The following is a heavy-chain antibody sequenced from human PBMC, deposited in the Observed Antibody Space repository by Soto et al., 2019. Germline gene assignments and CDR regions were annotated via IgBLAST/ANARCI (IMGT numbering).Heavy chain of an antibody. J-gene: IGHJ6*02. CDR2: IKSKTDGGTT. Sequence: GGSLRLSCAASGFTFSNAWMSWVRQAPGKGLEWVGRIKSKTDGGTTDYAAPVKGRFTISRDDSKNTLYLQMNSLKPEDTAVYYCTTGLSVHYYYGMDVWGQGTTVTVSS. CDR3: TTGLSVHYYYGMDV. D-gene: IGHD3-10*01. CDR1: GFTFSNAW. V-gene: IGHV3-15*01.